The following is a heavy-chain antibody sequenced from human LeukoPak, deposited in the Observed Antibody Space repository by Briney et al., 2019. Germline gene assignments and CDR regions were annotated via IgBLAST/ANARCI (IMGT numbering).Heavy chain of an antibody. CDR3: AREYVDNGAAHFGS. CDR1: GYTLTDNY. J-gene: IGHJ4*02. Sequence: ASVKVSCKGPGYTLTDNYIYWVRQAPGQGLECMGWINANTGVTNYAQKFWGRVTMTRDTSVSTAYMELSRLTSDDTAVYFCAREYVDNGAAHFGSWGQGTLVTVSS. CDR2: INANTGVT. D-gene: IGHD3-10*02. V-gene: IGHV1-2*02.